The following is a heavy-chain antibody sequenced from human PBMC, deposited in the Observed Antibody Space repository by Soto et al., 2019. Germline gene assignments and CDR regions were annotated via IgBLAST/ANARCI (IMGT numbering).Heavy chain of an antibody. CDR1: GFTFSSYA. J-gene: IGHJ6*02. CDR3: ARGKPMVYATNYYGMDV. D-gene: IGHD2-8*01. CDR2: ISYDGSNK. Sequence: GGSLRLSCAASGFTFSSYAMHWVRQAPGKGLEWVAVISYDGSNKYYADSVKGRFTISRDNSKNTLYLQMNSLRAEDTAVYYCARGKPMVYATNYYGMDVWGQGTTVTVSS. V-gene: IGHV3-30-3*01.